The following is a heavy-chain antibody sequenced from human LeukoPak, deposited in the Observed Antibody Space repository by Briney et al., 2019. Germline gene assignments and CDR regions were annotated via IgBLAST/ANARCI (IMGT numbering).Heavy chain of an antibody. J-gene: IGHJ4*02. V-gene: IGHV3-66*01. Sequence: QSGGSLRLSCAASGFSVSSDYMSWVRQAPGKGLEWVSSIYSGGKTLYADSVKDRFTISRDNSENTLHLQMTSLRVEDAAMYYCARDLVVAGTYGFGNWGQGTLVTVSS. CDR3: ARDLVVAGTYGFGN. CDR1: GFSVSSDY. D-gene: IGHD2-15*01. CDR2: IYSGGKT.